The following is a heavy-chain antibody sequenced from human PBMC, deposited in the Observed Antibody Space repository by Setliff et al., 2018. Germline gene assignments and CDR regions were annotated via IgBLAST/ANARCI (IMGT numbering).Heavy chain of an antibody. CDR2: IIPIFGTA. CDR3: AREPLGYCSSTSCYLSDYYYYYMDV. D-gene: IGHD2-2*01. V-gene: IGHV1-69*06. Sequence: ASVKVSCKASGGTFSSYAISWVRQAPGQGLEWMGRIIPIFGTANYAQKFQGRVTITADKSTSTAYMELSSLRSEDTAVYYCAREPLGYCSSTSCYLSDYYYYYMDVWGKGTKVTVSS. CDR1: GGTFSSYA. J-gene: IGHJ6*03.